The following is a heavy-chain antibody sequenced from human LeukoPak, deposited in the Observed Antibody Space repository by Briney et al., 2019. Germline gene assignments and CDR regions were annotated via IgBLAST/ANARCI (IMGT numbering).Heavy chain of an antibody. CDR1: GCSLSHYY. V-gene: IGHV4-59*01. CDR3: ARSVGVIYGRSYRFDP. J-gene: IGHJ5*02. Sequence: SETLSLTCSVSGCSLSHYYCNWIRQPPGQGLEWVGCMFYTGSTKYNPHIRNGVTISVDTPKKKFSLKRTSVTAPDTAIYYCARSVGVIYGRSYRFDPWGQGTLVTVSS. CDR2: MFYTGST. D-gene: IGHD3-3*01.